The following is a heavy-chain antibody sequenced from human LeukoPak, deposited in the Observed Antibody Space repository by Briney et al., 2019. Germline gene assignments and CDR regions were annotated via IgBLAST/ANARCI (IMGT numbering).Heavy chain of an antibody. CDR1: GGSISSYY. Sequence: SETLSLTCTVSGGSISSYYWSWIRQPPGKGLEWIGYIYYSGSTNYTPSLKSRVTISVDTSKNQFSLKLSPVTAADTAVYYCARGGTVTTGDYWGQGTLVTVSS. V-gene: IGHV4-59*01. J-gene: IGHJ4*02. CDR2: IYYSGST. D-gene: IGHD4-17*01. CDR3: ARGGTVTTGDY.